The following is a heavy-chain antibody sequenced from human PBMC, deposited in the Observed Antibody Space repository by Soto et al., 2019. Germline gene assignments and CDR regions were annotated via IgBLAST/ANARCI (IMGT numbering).Heavy chain of an antibody. Sequence: QLQLQESGSGLVKPSQTLSLTCAVSGGSISSGGYSWSWIRQPPGKGLEWIGYIYHSGSTYYNPSLNIPVTISVDRSKTQFSLKLCSVTAADTAVYYCARWSMYAPRFDPWCQGTLVTVSS. D-gene: IGHD2-8*01. CDR1: GGSISSGGYS. CDR2: IYHSGST. CDR3: ARWSMYAPRFDP. J-gene: IGHJ5*02. V-gene: IGHV4-30-2*01.